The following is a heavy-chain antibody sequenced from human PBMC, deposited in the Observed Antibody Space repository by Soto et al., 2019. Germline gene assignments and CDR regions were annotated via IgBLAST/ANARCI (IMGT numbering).Heavy chain of an antibody. V-gene: IGHV3-30*18. CDR2: ISYDGSNK. CDR3: AKEGYSSSWPGVEELAFDI. J-gene: IGHJ3*02. CDR1: GFTFSSYG. Sequence: GGSLRLSCAASGFTFSSYGMHWVRQAPGKGLEWVAVISYDGSNKYYADSVKGRFTISRDNSKNTLYLQMNSLRAEDTAVYYCAKEGYSSSWPGVEELAFDIWGQGTMVTVSS. D-gene: IGHD6-13*01.